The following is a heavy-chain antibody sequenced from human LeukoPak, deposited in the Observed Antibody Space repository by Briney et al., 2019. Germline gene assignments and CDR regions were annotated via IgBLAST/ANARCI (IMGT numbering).Heavy chain of an antibody. J-gene: IGHJ4*02. Sequence: SQTLSLTCTVSGGSISSGSYYWSWIRQPAGKGLEWIGRIYTTGSTNYNPSLKSRVTISVDTSKNQFSLKLSSVTAADTAVYHCAQSSSGWYEVYWGQGTLVTVSS. CDR2: IYTTGST. V-gene: IGHV4-61*02. D-gene: IGHD6-19*01. CDR1: GGSISSGSYY. CDR3: AQSSSGWYEVY.